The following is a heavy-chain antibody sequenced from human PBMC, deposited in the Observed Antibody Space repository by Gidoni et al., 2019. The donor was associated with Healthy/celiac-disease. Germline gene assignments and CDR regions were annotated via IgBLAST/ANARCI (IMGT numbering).Heavy chain of an antibody. V-gene: IGHV3-64*02. D-gene: IGHD6-13*01. J-gene: IGHJ2*01. CDR2: ISSNGGST. CDR3: ARGQQKNGWYFDL. Sequence: SAISSNGGSTYYADSVKGRFTISRDNSKNTLYLQMVSLRAEDMAVYYCARGQQKNGWYFDLWGRGTLVTVSS.